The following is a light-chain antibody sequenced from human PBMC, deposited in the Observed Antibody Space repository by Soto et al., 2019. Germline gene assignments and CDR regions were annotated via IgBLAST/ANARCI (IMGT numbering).Light chain of an antibody. CDR1: SGSVASNS. J-gene: IGLJ3*02. CDR3: QSYDSDNHGV. CDR2: EDD. V-gene: IGLV6-57*04. Sequence: NFMLTQPHSVSESPGKTVTISCTRSSGSVASNSVQWYQQRPGSAPTTVISEDDQRPSGVPDRFSGSIDTSSNSASLTISGLKTEDEADYYCQSYDSDNHGVFGGGTKLTVL.